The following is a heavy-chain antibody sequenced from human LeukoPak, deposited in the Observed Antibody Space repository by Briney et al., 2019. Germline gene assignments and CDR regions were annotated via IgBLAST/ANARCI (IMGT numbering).Heavy chain of an antibody. V-gene: IGHV3-53*01. CDR3: ARASGYSGYDPFDY. Sequence: GGSLRLSCAASGFTVSSNYVSRVRQAPGKGLEWVSVIYSGGDTYYADSVKGRFTISRDNSKNTLYLQMNTLRAEDTAVYYCARASGYSGYDPFDYWGQGTLVTVSS. D-gene: IGHD5-12*01. CDR2: IYSGGDT. CDR1: GFTVSSNY. J-gene: IGHJ4*02.